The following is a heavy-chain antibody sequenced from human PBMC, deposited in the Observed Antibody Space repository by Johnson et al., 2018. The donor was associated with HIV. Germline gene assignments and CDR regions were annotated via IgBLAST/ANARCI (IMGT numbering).Heavy chain of an antibody. D-gene: IGHD6-13*01. J-gene: IGHJ3*02. V-gene: IGHV3-33*08. CDR2: IRYDGSNK. Sequence: QMQLVESGGGVVQPGRSLRLSCAASGFTFSSYAVDWVRQAPGKGLEWVAFIRYDGSNKYYTDFVKGRFTLSRDNSKNTLYLQMNSLKTEDTAVYYCTTDWYSSCWYGALDAFDIWCQGTMVTVSS. CDR3: TTDWYSSCWYGALDAFDI. CDR1: GFTFSSYA.